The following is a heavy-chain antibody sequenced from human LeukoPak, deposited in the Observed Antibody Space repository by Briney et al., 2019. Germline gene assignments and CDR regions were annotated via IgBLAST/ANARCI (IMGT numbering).Heavy chain of an antibody. Sequence: GESLKISCKGSGYRFTSYWIGWVRQMPGKGLEWMGIIYPGDSDTRYSPSFQGQVTISADKSISTAYLQWSSLKASDTAMYYCARVARTRDKDYYDSSGYYDVWFDPWGQGTLVTVSS. CDR1: GYRFTSYW. CDR3: ARVARTRDKDYYDSSGYYDVWFDP. J-gene: IGHJ5*02. V-gene: IGHV5-51*01. CDR2: IYPGDSDT. D-gene: IGHD3-22*01.